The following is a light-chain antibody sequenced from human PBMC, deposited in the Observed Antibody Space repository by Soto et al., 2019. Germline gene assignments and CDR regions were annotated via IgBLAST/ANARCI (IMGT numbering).Light chain of an antibody. Sequence: QTVVTQEPSLTVSPGGTVTLTCGSSTGSLARGQFIYWFQQKPGQAPRTLMYDAIKKHPWTPARFSGAFSGRKGVLTLSGAQAEDEAVYYCSLRSIDPWVFGGGTKVTVL. CDR1: TGSLARGQF. J-gene: IGLJ2*01. V-gene: IGLV7-46*01. CDR2: DAI. CDR3: SLRSIDPWV.